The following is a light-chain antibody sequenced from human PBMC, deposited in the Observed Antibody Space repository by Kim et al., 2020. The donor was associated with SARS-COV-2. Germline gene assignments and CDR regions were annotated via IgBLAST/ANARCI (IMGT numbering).Light chain of an antibody. Sequence: PGQAARIPCSGDALPKQYAYWYQQKPGQAPVLVIYKDSERPSGIPERFSGSSSGTTVTLTISGVQAEDEADYYCQSADSSGTYVVFGGGTQLTVL. CDR1: ALPKQY. CDR2: KDS. CDR3: QSADSSGTYVV. V-gene: IGLV3-25*03. J-gene: IGLJ2*01.